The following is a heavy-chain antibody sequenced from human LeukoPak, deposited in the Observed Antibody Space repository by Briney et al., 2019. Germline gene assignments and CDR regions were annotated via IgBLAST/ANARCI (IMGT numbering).Heavy chain of an antibody. CDR1: GGSISSYY. V-gene: IGHV4-59*08. D-gene: IGHD3-16*01. CDR2: IYYSGST. Sequence: SETLSLTCTVSGGSISSYYWSWIRQPPGKGLEWIGYIYYSGSTNYNPSLESRVTISVDTSKNQFSLKLSSVTAADTAVYYCARQGDSDYWGQGTLVTVSS. CDR3: ARQGDSDY. J-gene: IGHJ4*02.